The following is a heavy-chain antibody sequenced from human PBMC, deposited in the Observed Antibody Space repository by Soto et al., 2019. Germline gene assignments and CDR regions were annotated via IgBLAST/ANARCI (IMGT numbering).Heavy chain of an antibody. D-gene: IGHD3-3*01. CDR3: ARKQAGFFYGIDY. CDR2: IDGSGYT. CDR1: GGSISTGGNY. J-gene: IGHJ4*02. Sequence: SETLSLTCTASGGSISTGGNYWSWIRQYQGKGLERLGYIDGSGYTFYNPSIQSRLTLSMDTSKNQFSLNLSSATAADTAVYFCARKQAGFFYGIDYGGQGTLVTVSS. V-gene: IGHV4-31*03.